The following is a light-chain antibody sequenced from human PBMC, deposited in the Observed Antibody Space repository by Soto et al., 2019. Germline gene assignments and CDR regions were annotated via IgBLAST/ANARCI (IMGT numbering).Light chain of an antibody. CDR2: GAS. J-gene: IGKJ5*01. CDR1: QSISRY. Sequence: MVLTQSPGTLSLSPGERPTLSCRASQSISRYLAWYQQKPGQGPRLLIYGASSRATGTPHRFRGSGSGTEFTLTISSLQSEDCAVYYCQQYNNWPFITFGQGTRLEIK. V-gene: IGKV3D-15*01. CDR3: QQYNNWPFIT.